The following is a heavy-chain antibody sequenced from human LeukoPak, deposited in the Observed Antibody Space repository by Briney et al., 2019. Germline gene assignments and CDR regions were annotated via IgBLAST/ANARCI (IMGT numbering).Heavy chain of an antibody. CDR3: AKDIGGPNDY. V-gene: IGHV3-9*01. CDR1: GFTFDDYA. Sequence: GGSLRLSCAASGFTFDDYAMHWVRQAPGKGLEWVSGISWNSGSIGYADSVKGRFTISRDNAKNSLYLQMNSLRAEDTALYYCAKDIGGPNDYWGQGTLDTVSS. CDR2: ISWNSGSI. J-gene: IGHJ4*02.